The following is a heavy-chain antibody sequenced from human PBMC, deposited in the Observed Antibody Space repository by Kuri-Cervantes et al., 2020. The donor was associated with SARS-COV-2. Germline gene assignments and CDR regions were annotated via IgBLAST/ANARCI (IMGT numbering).Heavy chain of an antibody. Sequence: GESLKISCAASGFTFSSYDMHWVRQATGKGLEWVSAIGTAGDPYYPGSVKGRFTISRENAKNSLYLQMNSLRAGDTAVYYCAKDRNTAMAYFDYWGQGTLVTVSS. CDR1: GFTFSSYD. V-gene: IGHV3-13*05. CDR3: AKDRNTAMAYFDY. D-gene: IGHD5-18*01. J-gene: IGHJ4*02. CDR2: IGTAGDP.